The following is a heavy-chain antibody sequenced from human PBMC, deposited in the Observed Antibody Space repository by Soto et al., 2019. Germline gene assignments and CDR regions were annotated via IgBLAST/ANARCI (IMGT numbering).Heavy chain of an antibody. Sequence: GGSLRLSCAASGFTFSSYAMSWVRQAPGKGLEWVSAISGSGGSTYYADSVKGRFTISRDNSKNTLYLQMNSLRAEDTAVYYCAKDTTTVTTLGYAFDIWGQGTMVTVSS. D-gene: IGHD4-17*01. CDR3: AKDTTTVTTLGYAFDI. V-gene: IGHV3-23*01. CDR2: ISGSGGST. CDR1: GFTFSSYA. J-gene: IGHJ3*02.